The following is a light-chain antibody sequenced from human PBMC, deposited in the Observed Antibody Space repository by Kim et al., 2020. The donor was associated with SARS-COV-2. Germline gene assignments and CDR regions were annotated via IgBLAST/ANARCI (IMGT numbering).Light chain of an antibody. Sequence: EIVLTQSPATLSLSPGERATLSCRTSQGVSNYLAWYQQRPGQAPRLLIDDASHRATGVPARFSGSGSGTDFTLTITTLEPEDFAIYYCQQGDGGPPTFGQGTRLEIK. J-gene: IGKJ5*01. CDR1: QGVSNY. CDR2: DAS. CDR3: QQGDGGPPT. V-gene: IGKV3-11*01.